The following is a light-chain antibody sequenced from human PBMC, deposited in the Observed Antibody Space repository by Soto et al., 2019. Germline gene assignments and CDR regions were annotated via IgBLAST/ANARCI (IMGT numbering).Light chain of an antibody. J-gene: IGKJ1*01. Sequence: DIQMTQAPSSLSESLGDRATITCRASQSISSYLNWYQQKPGKAPKLLIYAASSLQSGVPSRFSGSGSGTDFTLTISSLQPEDFATYYCQQSYSTLGTFGQGTKVDIK. CDR1: QSISSY. CDR3: QQSYSTLGT. CDR2: AAS. V-gene: IGKV1-39*01.